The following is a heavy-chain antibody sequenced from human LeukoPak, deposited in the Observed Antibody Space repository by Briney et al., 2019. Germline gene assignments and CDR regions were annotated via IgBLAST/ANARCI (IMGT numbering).Heavy chain of an antibody. CDR3: VSGYDNTDFEF. CDR1: GFTFTRYW. D-gene: IGHD5-12*01. V-gene: IGHV3-74*01. CDR2: TNGDGSGT. J-gene: IGHJ4*02. Sequence: GGSLRLSCAASGFTFTRYWMHWVRQAPGKGLVWVSCTNGDGSGTSYADSVKGRFTISRDNAKNTLHLQMNSLRVEDTAVYYCVSGYDNTDFEFWGQGTLVTVSS.